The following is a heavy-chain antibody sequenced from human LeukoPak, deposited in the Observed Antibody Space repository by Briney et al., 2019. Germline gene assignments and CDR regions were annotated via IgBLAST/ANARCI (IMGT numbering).Heavy chain of an antibody. CDR3: ARSRVGGLFDY. J-gene: IGHJ4*02. CDR1: GFTFNTYE. CDR2: ISTSGGTM. D-gene: IGHD3-10*01. Sequence: GGSLRLSCAASGFTFNTYEMNWDRQAPGKVLEWVSYISTSGGTMYYADSVKGRFTISRDNAKNSLYLQMNSLRAEDTAVYYCARSRVGGLFDYWGQGTLVTVSS. V-gene: IGHV3-48*03.